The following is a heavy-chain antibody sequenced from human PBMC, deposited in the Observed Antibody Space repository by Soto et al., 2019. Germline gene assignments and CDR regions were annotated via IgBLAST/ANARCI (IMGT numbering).Heavy chain of an antibody. CDR3: ARDFGVVIPYYYYGMDV. D-gene: IGHD3-3*01. V-gene: IGHV1-8*01. Sequence: ASLKVSCKASGYTFTSYDINWVRQATGQGLEWMGWMNPNSGNTGYAQKFQGRVTMTRNTSISTAYMELSSLRSEDTAVYYCARDFGVVIPYYYYGMDVWGQGTTVTVSS. CDR2: MNPNSGNT. J-gene: IGHJ6*02. CDR1: GYTFTSYD.